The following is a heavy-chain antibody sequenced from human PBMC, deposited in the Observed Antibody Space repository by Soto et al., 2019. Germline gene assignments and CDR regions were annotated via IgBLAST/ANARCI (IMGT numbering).Heavy chain of an antibody. Sequence: EVQLVESGGGLVQPGRSLRLSCAASGFNFDDYAMHWVRQVPGKGLEGVSGMNWNSVSIDYADSVKGRFTISRDNAKNSLYLQMNSLRAEDTALYYCSKDLYSSINPRGGYFQHWGQGTLVTVSS. J-gene: IGHJ1*01. V-gene: IGHV3-9*01. CDR1: GFNFDDYA. CDR2: MNWNSVSI. D-gene: IGHD6-13*01. CDR3: SKDLYSSINPRGGYFQH.